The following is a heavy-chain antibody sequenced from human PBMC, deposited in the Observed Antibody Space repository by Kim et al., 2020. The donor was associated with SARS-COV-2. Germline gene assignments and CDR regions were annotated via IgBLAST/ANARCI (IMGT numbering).Heavy chain of an antibody. D-gene: IGHD4-17*01. CDR2: ISGSGGST. CDR3: AKSASGDYVGYYYYGMDV. J-gene: IGHJ6*02. V-gene: IGHV3-23*01. Sequence: GGSLRLSCAASGFTFSSYAMSWVRQAPGKGLEWVSAISGSGGSTYYADSVKGRFTISRHNSKNTLYLQMNSLRAEDTAVYYCAKSASGDYVGYYYYGMDVWGQGTTVTVSS. CDR1: GFTFSSYA.